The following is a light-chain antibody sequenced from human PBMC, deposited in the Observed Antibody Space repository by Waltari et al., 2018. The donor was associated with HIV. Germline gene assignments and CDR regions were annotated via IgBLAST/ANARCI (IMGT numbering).Light chain of an antibody. CDR3: QSGDKGRTHSVV. CDR2: KDH. CDR1: VLPDQY. Sequence: SSELIQPPSQSVSPGQTARIPCSGDVLPDQYVYWYQQRPGQAPLLVIYKDHERPPGIPERFAGSSSGTKATLTITGVQPEDEADYYCQSGDKGRTHSVVFGGGTKLTVL. V-gene: IGLV3-25*03. J-gene: IGLJ2*01.